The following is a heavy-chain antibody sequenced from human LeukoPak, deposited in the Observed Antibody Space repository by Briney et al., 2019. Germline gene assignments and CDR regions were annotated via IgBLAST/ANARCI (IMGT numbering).Heavy chain of an antibody. J-gene: IGHJ4*02. CDR2: IRSIGRTI. V-gene: IGHV3-11*04. D-gene: IGHD3-22*01. CDR1: GFTFSDYY. Sequence: PGWSLRLSCAASGFTFSDYYMSWIRQAPGKGLEWFSYIRSIGRTIYYADSVKGRFTISRDNAKNTLYLQMNSLRAEDTAVYYCARDPMGYYDSSGYYQPFDYWGQGTLVTVSS. CDR3: ARDPMGYYDSSGYYQPFDY.